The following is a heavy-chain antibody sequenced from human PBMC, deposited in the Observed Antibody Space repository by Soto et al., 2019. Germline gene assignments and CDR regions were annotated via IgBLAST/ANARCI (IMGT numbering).Heavy chain of an antibody. D-gene: IGHD3-10*01. V-gene: IGHV4-61*01. Sequence: SSETLSLTCTVSGGSVSSGSYYWSWIRQPPGKGLEWIGYIYYSGSTNYNPSLKSRVTISVDTSKNQFSLKLSSVTAADTAVYYCARVLIGTYGFDYWGQGTLVTVSS. CDR1: GGSVSSGSYY. CDR3: ARVLIGTYGFDY. CDR2: IYYSGST. J-gene: IGHJ4*02.